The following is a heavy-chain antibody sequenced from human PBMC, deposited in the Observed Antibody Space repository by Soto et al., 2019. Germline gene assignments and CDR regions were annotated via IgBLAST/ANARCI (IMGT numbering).Heavy chain of an antibody. Sequence: QVLLVQSGAEMKKPGSSVRVSCKASGGSFSTSSINWVRQAPGQRPEWMANILPIFGTADYAQKFQGRLTITADTSTNTAYMALRSLFSEDTAVYYCARGHDFGGNSDAYDIWGQGTVVTVSS. J-gene: IGHJ3*02. CDR3: ARGHDFGGNSDAYDI. D-gene: IGHD4-17*01. V-gene: IGHV1-69*14. CDR2: ILPIFGTA. CDR1: GGSFSTSS.